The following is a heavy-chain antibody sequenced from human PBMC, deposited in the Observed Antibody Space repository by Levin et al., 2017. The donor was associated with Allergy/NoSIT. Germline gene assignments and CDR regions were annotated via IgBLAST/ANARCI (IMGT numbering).Heavy chain of an antibody. J-gene: IGHJ4*02. CDR1: GGSISSTSYY. CDR2: IYYTGST. Sequence: PSETLSLTCTVSGGSISSTSYYWGWIRQPPGTGLEWIGSIYYTGSTSYNPSLKSRVTISVDTSMNQFSLKLSSVTAADTAVYYCARHSYYCGSYCYFDSWGQGTLVTVSS. V-gene: IGHV4-39*01. D-gene: IGHD3-10*01. CDR3: ARHSYYCGSYCYFDS.